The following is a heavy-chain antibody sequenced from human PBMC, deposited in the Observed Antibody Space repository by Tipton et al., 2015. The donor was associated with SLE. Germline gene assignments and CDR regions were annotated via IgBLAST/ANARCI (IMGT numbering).Heavy chain of an antibody. CDR3: ARGNQIAVAGAFDI. Sequence: TLSLTCTVSGGSISSYYWSRIRQPPGKGLEWIGYIYYSGSTNYNPSLKSRVTISVDTSKNQFSLKLSSVTAADTAVYYCARGNQIAVAGAFDIWGQGTMVTVSS. J-gene: IGHJ3*02. CDR1: GGSISSYY. CDR2: IYYSGST. V-gene: IGHV4-59*01. D-gene: IGHD6-19*01.